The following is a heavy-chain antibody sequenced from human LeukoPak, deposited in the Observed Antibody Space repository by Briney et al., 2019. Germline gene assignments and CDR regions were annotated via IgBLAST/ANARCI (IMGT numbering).Heavy chain of an antibody. CDR2: IYSGGST. D-gene: IGHD4-11*01. Sequence: PGGSLRLSYAASGFTVSSNYMSWVRQAPGKGLEWVSVIYSGGSTYYADSVKGRFTISRDNSKNTLYLQMNSLRAEDTAVYYCARSRTVTGSSYDYWGQGTLVTVSS. CDR3: ARSRTVTGSSYDY. J-gene: IGHJ4*02. V-gene: IGHV3-66*02. CDR1: GFTVSSNY.